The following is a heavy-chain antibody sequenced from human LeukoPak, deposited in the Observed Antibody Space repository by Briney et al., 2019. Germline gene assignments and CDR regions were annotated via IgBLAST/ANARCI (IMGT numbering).Heavy chain of an antibody. CDR2: IYYSGST. CDR1: GGSISSGDYY. D-gene: IGHD2-2*01. V-gene: IGHV4-30-4*08. J-gene: IGHJ6*03. Sequence: SETLSLTCTVSGGSISSGDYYWSWIRQPPGKGLEWIGCIYYSGSTYYNPSLKSRVTISVDTSKNQFSLKLSSVTAADTAVYYCARPIVVVPAWEKRYYMDVWGKGTTVTVSS. CDR3: ARPIVVVPAWEKRYYMDV.